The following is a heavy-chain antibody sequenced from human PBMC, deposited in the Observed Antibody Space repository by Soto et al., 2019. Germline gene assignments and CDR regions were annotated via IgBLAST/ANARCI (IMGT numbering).Heavy chain of an antibody. J-gene: IGHJ4*02. CDR3: AKGHPFYDILTGFDY. CDR1: GFTFSSYA. D-gene: IGHD3-9*01. CDR2: ISGSGGST. V-gene: IGHV3-23*01. Sequence: GGSLRLSCAASGFTFSSYAMSWVRQAPGKVLEWVSAISGSGGSTYYADSVKGRFTISRDNSKNTLYLQMNSLRAEDTAVYYCAKGHPFYDILTGFDYWGQGTLVTVSS.